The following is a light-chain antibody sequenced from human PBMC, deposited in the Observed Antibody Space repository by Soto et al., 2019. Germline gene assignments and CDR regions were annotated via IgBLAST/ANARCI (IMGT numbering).Light chain of an antibody. CDR2: DAS. CDR3: QQRSDWPLT. CDR1: QSVSIY. V-gene: IGKV3-11*01. J-gene: IGKJ4*01. Sequence: EIVLTQSPATLSLSPGEGAALSYRASQSVSIYLAWYQQKAGQAPRLLIYDASNRATGIPARFSGSGSGTDFALTISSLEPEDFAVYYCQQRSDWPLTFGGGTKVVIK.